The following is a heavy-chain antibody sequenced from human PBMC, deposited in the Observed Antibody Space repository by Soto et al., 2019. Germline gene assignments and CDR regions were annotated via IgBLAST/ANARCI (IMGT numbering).Heavy chain of an antibody. Sequence: QVQLVQSGPEVKKTGASVKVSCRASGYFFSSYAIHWVRQAPGPRLEWLGWINAANGHTKYSQNFQGRVIITRDTSANTVYMDVSSLKSGDTAVYYCATGSIAVAGRNQLDYWGQGTRVTVFS. CDR1: GYFFSSYA. CDR3: ATGSIAVAGRNQLDY. CDR2: INAANGHT. V-gene: IGHV1-3*01. J-gene: IGHJ4*02. D-gene: IGHD6-19*01.